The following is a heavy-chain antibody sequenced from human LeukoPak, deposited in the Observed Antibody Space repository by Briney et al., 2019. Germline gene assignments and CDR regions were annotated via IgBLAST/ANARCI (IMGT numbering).Heavy chain of an antibody. Sequence: GSSVKVSCKASGGTFSSYAISWVRQAPGQGLEWMGGIIPIFGTANYAQKFQGRVTITTDESTSTAYMALGRLSTEGTGVYYCARDQTKILTGYLDYWGQGTLVTVSS. CDR3: ARDQTKILTGYLDY. CDR1: GGTFSSYA. D-gene: IGHD3-9*01. J-gene: IGHJ4*02. V-gene: IGHV1-69*05. CDR2: IIPIFGTA.